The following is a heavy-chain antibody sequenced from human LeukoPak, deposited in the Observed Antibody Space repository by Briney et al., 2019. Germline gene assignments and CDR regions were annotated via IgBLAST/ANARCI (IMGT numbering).Heavy chain of an antibody. V-gene: IGHV4-59*08. CDR2: IYYSGST. CDR1: GGSISSYY. J-gene: IGHJ4*02. Sequence: SETLSLTCTVSGGSISSYYWSWIRQPPGKGLEWIGYIYYSGSTNYNPSLKSRVTISVDTSKNRFSLKLSSVTAADTAVYYCARHSRGLRFVAGSPLDYWGQGTLVTVSS. D-gene: IGHD5-12*01. CDR3: ARHSRGLRFVAGSPLDY.